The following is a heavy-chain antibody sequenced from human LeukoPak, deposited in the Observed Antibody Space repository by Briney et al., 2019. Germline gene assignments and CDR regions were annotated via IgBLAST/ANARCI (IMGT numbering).Heavy chain of an antibody. J-gene: IGHJ4*02. Sequence: GGSLRLSCAASGFTVSNNYMSWVRQAPGKGLEWVSVISSANRTSYADSVKGRFTISRDSSKNMLCLQMNSLRAEDTAVYYCARSPPWAPLDYWGQGTLVTVSS. CDR1: GFTVSNNY. CDR2: ISSANRT. CDR3: ARSPPWAPLDY. V-gene: IGHV3-66*01.